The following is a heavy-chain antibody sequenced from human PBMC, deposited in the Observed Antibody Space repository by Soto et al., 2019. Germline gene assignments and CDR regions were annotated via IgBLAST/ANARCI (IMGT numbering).Heavy chain of an antibody. CDR2: ISDDGSNK. Sequence: GGSLRLSCAASGFTFSNYALHWVRQAPGKGLEWVAVISDDGSNKYYADSVKGRFTISRDNSKNTLYLQMNSLRAEDTAMYYCARGGLTFDPWGQGTLVTVSS. J-gene: IGHJ5*02. V-gene: IGHV3-30-3*01. CDR1: GFTFSNYA. D-gene: IGHD2-15*01. CDR3: ARGGLTFDP.